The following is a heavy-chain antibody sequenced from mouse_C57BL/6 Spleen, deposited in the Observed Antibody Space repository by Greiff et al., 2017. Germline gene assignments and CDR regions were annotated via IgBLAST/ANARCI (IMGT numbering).Heavy chain of an antibody. Sequence: QVQLKQPGAELVKPGASVKLSCKASGYTFTSYWMQWVKQRPGQGLEWIGEIDPSDSYTNYNQKFKGKATLTVDTSSSTAFMQLSSLTSEDSAVYYCATPTGTKDYWGQGTTLTVSS. V-gene: IGHV1-50*01. CDR2: IDPSDSYT. CDR1: GYTFTSYW. J-gene: IGHJ2*01. D-gene: IGHD4-1*02. CDR3: ATPTGTKDY.